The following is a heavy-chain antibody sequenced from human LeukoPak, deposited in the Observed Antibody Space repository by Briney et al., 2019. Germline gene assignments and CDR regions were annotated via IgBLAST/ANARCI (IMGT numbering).Heavy chain of an antibody. CDR3: AKVASPRTLAAAGS. V-gene: IGHV3-30*18. CDR2: ISYDGSNK. D-gene: IGHD6-13*01. Sequence: GRSLRLSCAASGFTFSSYGMHWVRQAPGKGLEWVAIISYDGSNKYSADSVKGRFTISRDNSKNTLYLQMNSLRAEDTAVYYCAKVASPRTLAAAGSWGQGTLVTVSS. CDR1: GFTFSSYG. J-gene: IGHJ4*02.